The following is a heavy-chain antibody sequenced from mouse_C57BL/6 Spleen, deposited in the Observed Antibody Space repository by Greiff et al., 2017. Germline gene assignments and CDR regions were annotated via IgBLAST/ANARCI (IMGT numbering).Heavy chain of an antibody. V-gene: IGHV1-64*01. CDR1: GYTFTSYW. CDR3: ARAYYSNLYAMDY. CDR2: IHPNSGGT. Sequence: QVQLKQPGAELVKPGASVKLSCKASGYTFTSYWMHWVKQRPGQGLEWIGMIHPNSGGTNYNEKFKSKATLTVDKSSSTAYMQLSSLTSEDSAVYYCARAYYSNLYAMDYWGQGTSVTVSS. J-gene: IGHJ4*01. D-gene: IGHD2-5*01.